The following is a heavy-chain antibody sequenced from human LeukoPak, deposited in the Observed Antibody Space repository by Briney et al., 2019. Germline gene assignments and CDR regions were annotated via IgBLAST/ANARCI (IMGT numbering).Heavy chain of an antibody. Sequence: SVKVSCKASGGIISTYGIAWVRQAPGQGLEWMGGIVPPFGRTNYAQNFRGRVTMTTDESSSTVYMELTSLISGDTAVYYCARDFSHAGLDFWGQGTLVSVSS. CDR1: GGIISTYG. J-gene: IGHJ4*02. CDR2: IVPPFGRT. CDR3: ARDFSHAGLDF. D-gene: IGHD1-1*01. V-gene: IGHV1-69*05.